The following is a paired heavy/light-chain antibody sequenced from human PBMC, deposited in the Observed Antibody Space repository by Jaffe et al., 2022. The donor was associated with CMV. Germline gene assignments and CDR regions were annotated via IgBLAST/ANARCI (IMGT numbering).Light chain of an antibody. CDR1: SSNIGSNY. J-gene: IGLJ2*01. CDR3: AAWDDSLSGRVV. CDR2: RNN. Sequence: QSVLTQPPSASGTPGQRVTISCSGSSSNIGSNYVYWYQQLPGTAPKLLIYRNNQRPSGVPDRFSGSKSGTSASLAISGLRSEDEADYYCAAWDDSLSGRVVFGGGTKLTVL. V-gene: IGLV1-47*01.
Heavy chain of an antibody. Sequence: QITLKESGPTLVKPTQTLTLTCTFSGFSLSTSGVGVGWIRQPPGKALEWLALIYWNDDKRYSPSLKSRLTITKDTSKNQVVLTMTNMDPVDTATYYCAHTFLDYVWGSWVSGVEAFDIWGQGTMVTVSS. CDR2: IYWNDDK. J-gene: IGHJ3*02. CDR3: AHTFLDYVWGSWVSGVEAFDI. D-gene: IGHD3-16*01. CDR1: GFSLSTSGVG. V-gene: IGHV2-5*01.